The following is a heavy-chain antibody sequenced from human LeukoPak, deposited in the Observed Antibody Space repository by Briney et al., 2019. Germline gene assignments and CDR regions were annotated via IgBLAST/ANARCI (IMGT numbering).Heavy chain of an antibody. Sequence: GGSLRLSCVASGFTFSNYWMGWARQAPGKGLEWVANIKPDGSEKFYVDSVKGRFTISRDNAKNSLYLQMNSLRVEDTAVYYCTRDGSGWSNFWGLGTPVIASS. D-gene: IGHD6-19*01. V-gene: IGHV3-7*01. CDR3: TRDGSGWSNF. CDR2: IKPDGSEK. CDR1: GFTFSNYW. J-gene: IGHJ4*02.